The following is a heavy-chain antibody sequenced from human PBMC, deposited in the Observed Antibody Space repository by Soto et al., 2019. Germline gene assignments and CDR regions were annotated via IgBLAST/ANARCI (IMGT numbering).Heavy chain of an antibody. J-gene: IGHJ6*03. CDR1: GYTFTSYG. CDR3: ARSGQQLVFYCYMGV. Sequence: ASVKVSCKASGYTFTSYGISWVRQAPGQGLEWMGWISAYNGNTNYAQKLQGRVTMTTDTSTSTADMELRSLRSDDTAVYYCARSGQQLVFYCYMGVWGKGSTVTVTS. CDR2: ISAYNGNT. V-gene: IGHV1-18*01. D-gene: IGHD6-13*01.